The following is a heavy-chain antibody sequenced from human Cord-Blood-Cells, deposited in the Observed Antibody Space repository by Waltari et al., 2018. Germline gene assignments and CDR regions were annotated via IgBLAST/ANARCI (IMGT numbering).Heavy chain of an antibody. CDR2: IYYSGST. J-gene: IGHJ4*02. D-gene: IGHD4-17*01. CDR1: GASITMGGSY. Sequence: QVQLQESGPGLVKPSQTLSLTCTVSGASITMGGSYWSWIRQPPGKGLEWIGYIYYSGSTYYNPSLKSRVTISVDTSKNQFSLKLSSVTAADTAVYYCARAPDYGDYLGSAIDYWGQGTLVTVSS. V-gene: IGHV4-31*03. CDR3: ARAPDYGDYLGSAIDY.